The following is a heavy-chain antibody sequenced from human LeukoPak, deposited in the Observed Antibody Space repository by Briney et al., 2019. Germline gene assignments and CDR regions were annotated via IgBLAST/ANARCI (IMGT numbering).Heavy chain of an antibody. V-gene: IGHV4-39*01. CDR1: CGSISSTSYY. Sequence: SETLSLTCTVSCGSISSTSYYWGWIRQPPGKGLEWIGGIYYTGSAYYNPALKSRVTISVDTSTNQFSLTLSSVTAADTAVYYCARHLGSSSWFDYWGQGTLVTVSS. CDR2: IYYTGSA. CDR3: ARHLGSSSWFDY. J-gene: IGHJ4*02. D-gene: IGHD6-13*01.